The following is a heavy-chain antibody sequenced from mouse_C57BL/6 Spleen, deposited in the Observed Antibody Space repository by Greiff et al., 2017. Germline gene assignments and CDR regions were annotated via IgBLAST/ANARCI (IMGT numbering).Heavy chain of an antibody. V-gene: IGHV1-26*01. CDR1: GYTFTDYY. J-gene: IGHJ3*01. CDR2: INPNNGGT. CDR3: AKSSYCTWFAY. Sequence: EVQLQQSGPELVKPGASVKISCKASGYTFTDYYMNWVKQSPGKSLEWIGDINPNNGGTSYNQKFKGKATMTVDKSSSTAYMELRSLTSEDSAVYYCAKSSYCTWFAYWGQGTLVTVSA. D-gene: IGHD3-1*01.